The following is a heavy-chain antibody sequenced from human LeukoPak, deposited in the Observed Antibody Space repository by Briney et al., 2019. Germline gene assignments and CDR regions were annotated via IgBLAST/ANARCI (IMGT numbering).Heavy chain of an antibody. CDR2: INSDGSST. Sequence: GGSLRLSCAASGFTSSSYRMHWVRQAPGKGLVWVSRINSDGSSTSYADSVKGRFTISRDNAKNTLYLQMNSLRAEDTAVYYCARNSGGYCSGGSCAYYYYYIDVWGKGTTVTVSS. J-gene: IGHJ6*03. CDR3: ARNSGGYCSGGSCAYYYYYIDV. D-gene: IGHD2-15*01. CDR1: GFTSSSYR. V-gene: IGHV3-74*01.